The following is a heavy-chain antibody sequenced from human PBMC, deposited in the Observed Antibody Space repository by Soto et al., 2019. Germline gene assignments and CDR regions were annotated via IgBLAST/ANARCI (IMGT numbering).Heavy chain of an antibody. D-gene: IGHD3-16*01. V-gene: IGHV4-31*03. J-gene: IGHJ6*02. CDR1: GGSISSGGYH. CDR3: GRTGGEDGPSYYGMDV. CDR2: IYYSGST. Sequence: PSETLSLTCTVSGGSISSGGYHWSWIRQHPGKGLEWIGYIYYSGSTYYNPALKSRVTISVDTSKNQFSLKLSSVTAADTAVYYCGRTGGEDGPSYYGMDVWGQGTTVTVSS.